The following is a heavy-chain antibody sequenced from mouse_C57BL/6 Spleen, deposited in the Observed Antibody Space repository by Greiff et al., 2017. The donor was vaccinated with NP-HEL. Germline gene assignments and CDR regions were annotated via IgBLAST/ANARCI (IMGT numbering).Heavy chain of an antibody. Sequence: VQLKESGPELVKPGASVKMSCKASGYTFTDYNMHWVKQSHGKSLEWIGYINPNNGGTSYNQKFKGKATLTVNKSSSTAYMELRSLTSEDSAVYYCARGYDYDAWFAYWGQGTLVTVSA. CDR1: GYTFTDYN. V-gene: IGHV1-22*01. J-gene: IGHJ3*01. CDR2: INPNNGGT. D-gene: IGHD2-4*01. CDR3: ARGYDYDAWFAY.